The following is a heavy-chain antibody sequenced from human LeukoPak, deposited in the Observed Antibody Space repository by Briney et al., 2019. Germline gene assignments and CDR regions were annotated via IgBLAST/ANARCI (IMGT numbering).Heavy chain of an antibody. J-gene: IGHJ3*02. CDR1: GYTFTGYY. D-gene: IGHD2-8*01. CDR2: INPNSGGT. V-gene: IGHV1-2*06. CDR3: ARVYCTNGVCYRRAFDI. Sequence: GASVKVSCTASGYTFTGYYMHWVRQAPGQGLEWMGRINPNSGGTNYAQKFQGRVTMTRDTSISTANMELSRLRSDGTAVYYCARVYCTNGVCYRRAFDIWGQGTMVTVSS.